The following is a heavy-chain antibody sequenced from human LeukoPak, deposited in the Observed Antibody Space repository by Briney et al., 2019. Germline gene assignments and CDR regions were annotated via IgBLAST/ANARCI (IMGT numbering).Heavy chain of an antibody. V-gene: IGHV3-43*01. CDR2: ISWDGGST. D-gene: IGHD3-10*01. J-gene: IGHJ2*01. CDR1: GFTFDDYT. Sequence: GGPLSLSCAASGFTFDDYTMHWARQAPGKGLEWVSLISWDGGSTYYADSVKGRFTISRDNSKNSLYLQMNSLRTEDTALYYCAKSMVSRSSHWYLAICGPGALVTVSS. CDR3: AKSMVSRSSHWYLAI.